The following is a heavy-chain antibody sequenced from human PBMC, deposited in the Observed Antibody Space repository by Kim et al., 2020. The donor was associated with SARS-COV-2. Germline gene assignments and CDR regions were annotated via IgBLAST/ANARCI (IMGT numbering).Heavy chain of an antibody. CDR1: GFTFSNAW. V-gene: IGHV3-15*01. CDR3: TTGFPWFGELLSYFDY. CDR2: IKSKTDGGTT. J-gene: IGHJ4*02. Sequence: GGSLRLSCAASGFTFSNAWMSWVRQAPGKGLEWVGRIKSKTDGGTTDYAAPVKGRFTISRDDSKNTLYLQMNSLKTEDTAVYYCTTGFPWFGELLSYFDYWGQGTLVTVSS. D-gene: IGHD3-10*01.